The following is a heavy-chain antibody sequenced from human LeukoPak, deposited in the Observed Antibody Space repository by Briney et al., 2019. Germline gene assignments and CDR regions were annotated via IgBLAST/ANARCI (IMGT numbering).Heavy chain of an antibody. CDR2: ISSSSSYI. V-gene: IGHV3-21*01. D-gene: IGHD5-12*01. J-gene: IGHJ4*02. CDR1: GFTFSSYS. Sequence: PGGSLRLSCAASGFTFSSYSMNWVRQAPGKGLEWVSSISSSSSYIYYADSVKGRFTISRDNAKNSLYLQMNSLRAEDTAVYYCARDTSGYSGYEFDYWGQGTLVIVSS. CDR3: ARDTSGYSGYEFDY.